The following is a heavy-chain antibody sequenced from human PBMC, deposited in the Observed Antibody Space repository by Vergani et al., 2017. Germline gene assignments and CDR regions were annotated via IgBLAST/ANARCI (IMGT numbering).Heavy chain of an antibody. D-gene: IGHD3-10*01. CDR2: IYPGDSDT. Sequence: EVQLVQSGAEVKKPGESLQISCKGSGYSFTSYWIGWVRQMPGKGLEWMGIIYPGDSDTRYSPSFQGQVTISADKSISTAYLQWRSLKASDTAMYYCARRHYGSGSAYYYGMDVWGQGTTVTVSS. CDR1: GYSFTSYW. V-gene: IGHV5-51*01. CDR3: ARRHYGSGSAYYYGMDV. J-gene: IGHJ6*02.